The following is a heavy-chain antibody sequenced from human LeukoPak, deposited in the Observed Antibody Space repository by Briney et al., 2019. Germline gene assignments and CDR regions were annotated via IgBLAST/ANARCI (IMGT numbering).Heavy chain of an antibody. D-gene: IGHD6-13*01. J-gene: IGHJ4*02. CDR2: IIPILGIA. CDR1: GGTFSSYA. Sequence: SVKVSCKASGGTFSSYAISWVRQAPGQGLEWMGRIIPILGIANYAQKFQGRVTITADKSTSTAYMELSSLRSADTAVYYCARLASSSWYVPYWGQGTLVTVSS. V-gene: IGHV1-69*04. CDR3: ARLASSSWYVPY.